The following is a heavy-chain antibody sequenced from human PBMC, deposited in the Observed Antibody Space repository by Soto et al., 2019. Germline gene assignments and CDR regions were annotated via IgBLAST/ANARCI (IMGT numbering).Heavy chain of an antibody. V-gene: IGHV4-31*03. CDR3: ARAWTATDGWANWFDR. CDR1: GGSISGEGYY. Sequence: QVQLQESGPGLVEPSQTLSLTCTVSGGSISGEGYYWSWIRQYSGRGLEWIGYIHYSGSTYYNPCRHGRVIISVDTSKSQFVLNLSSVTAADTAVYYCARAWTATDGWANWFDRWGQGTLVTVSS. J-gene: IGHJ5*02. D-gene: IGHD6-25*01. CDR2: IHYSGST.